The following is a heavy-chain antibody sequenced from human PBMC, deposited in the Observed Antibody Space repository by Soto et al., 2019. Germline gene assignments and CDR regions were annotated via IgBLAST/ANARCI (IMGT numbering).Heavy chain of an antibody. D-gene: IGHD1-26*01. J-gene: IGHJ4*02. CDR2: IIPIFGTV. Sequence: QVQLVQSGAEVKKPGSSVKVSCKTSVGTFSTYSIVWVRQAPGEGLEWMGGIIPIFGTVNYAQKFQDRVTITAVKSTNTAFMELSSLKSEDTAMYYCASSSGNNYGVGTNYYFDYWGQGTLVTVSS. V-gene: IGHV1-69*06. CDR3: ASSSGNNYGVGTNYYFDY. CDR1: VGTFSTYS.